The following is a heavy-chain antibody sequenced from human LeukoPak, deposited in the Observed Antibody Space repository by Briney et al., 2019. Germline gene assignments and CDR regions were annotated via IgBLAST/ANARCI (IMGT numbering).Heavy chain of an antibody. J-gene: IGHJ5*02. V-gene: IGHV4-61*02. CDR1: GGSISSGSYY. CDR3: ARIYSSSWFLNWFDP. CDR2: IYTSGST. D-gene: IGHD6-13*01. Sequence: PSQTLSLTCTVSGGSISSGSYYWSWIRQPAGEGLEWIGRIYTSGSTNYNPSLKSRVTISVDTSKNQFSLKLSSVTAADTAVYYCARIYSSSWFLNWFDPWGQGTLVTVSS.